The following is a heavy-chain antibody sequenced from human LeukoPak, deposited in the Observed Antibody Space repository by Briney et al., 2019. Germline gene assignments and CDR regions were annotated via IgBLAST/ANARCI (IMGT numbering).Heavy chain of an antibody. CDR3: AKGGVRYYYGSGSSVDY. CDR2: ISWNSGSI. J-gene: IGHJ4*02. Sequence: PGGSLRLSCAASGLIFSSYWMRWVRQAPGKGLEWVSGISWNSGSIGYADSVKGRFTISRDNAKNSLYLQMNSLRAEDMALYYCAKGGVRYYYGSGSSVDYWGQGTLVTVSS. D-gene: IGHD3-10*01. CDR1: GLIFSSYW. V-gene: IGHV3-9*03.